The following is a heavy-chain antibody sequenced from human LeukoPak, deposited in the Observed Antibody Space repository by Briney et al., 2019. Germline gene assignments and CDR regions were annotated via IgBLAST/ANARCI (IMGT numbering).Heavy chain of an antibody. CDR2: ITSSSSTI. CDR3: ASDRLG. J-gene: IGHJ4*02. D-gene: IGHD4-11*01. Sequence: GGSLRVSCVASGLSFSTHSMNWVRQAPGNGLEWISYITSSSSTIHYADSVKGRFTISRDNAKNSLYLQMNSLRDEDTAVYYCASDRLGWGQGTLVTVSS. CDR1: GLSFSTHS. V-gene: IGHV3-48*02.